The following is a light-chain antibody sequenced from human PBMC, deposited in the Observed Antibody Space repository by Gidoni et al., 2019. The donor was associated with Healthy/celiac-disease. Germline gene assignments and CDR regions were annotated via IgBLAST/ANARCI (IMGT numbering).Light chain of an antibody. Sequence: EIVLTQSPGTLSLSPGERATLSCRASQSVSSNYLAWYQQKPGQAPRLLIYGASSRASGIPDRFSGSGSGTDFTLTISRLEPEDFAVYYCQQYGSSPPITFXQXTRLEIK. V-gene: IGKV3-20*01. CDR3: QQYGSSPPIT. CDR1: QSVSSNY. J-gene: IGKJ5*01. CDR2: GAS.